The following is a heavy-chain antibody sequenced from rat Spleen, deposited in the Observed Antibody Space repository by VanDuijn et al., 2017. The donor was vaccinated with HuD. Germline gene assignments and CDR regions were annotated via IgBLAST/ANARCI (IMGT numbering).Heavy chain of an antibody. D-gene: IGHD4-1*01. V-gene: IGHV5S13*01. J-gene: IGHJ2*01. Sequence: EVQLVESGGGLVQPGRSLKLSCAASGFTSTKYGMSWVRQAPTKGLEWVASINTGSSNTYYRDSVKGRFTISRDNAKNTLYLQMDSLRSEDTATYYCARETGYNSYFDYWGQGVMVTVSS. CDR2: INTGSSNT. CDR1: GFTSTKYG. CDR3: ARETGYNSYFDY.